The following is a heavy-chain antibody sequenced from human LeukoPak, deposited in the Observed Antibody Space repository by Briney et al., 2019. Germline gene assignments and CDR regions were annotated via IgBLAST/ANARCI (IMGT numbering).Heavy chain of an antibody. D-gene: IGHD3-16*01. CDR1: GFTFSTYW. Sequence: GGSLRLSCAVSGFTFSTYWMHWVRQAPGKWLVWVSRINTDGTITNYADSVKGRFTISRDNAKNMLHLQMNSLRADDTAVYYCSRSTFGQYDYWGQGTLVTVSS. CDR2: INTDGTIT. J-gene: IGHJ4*02. CDR3: SRSTFGQYDY. V-gene: IGHV3-74*01.